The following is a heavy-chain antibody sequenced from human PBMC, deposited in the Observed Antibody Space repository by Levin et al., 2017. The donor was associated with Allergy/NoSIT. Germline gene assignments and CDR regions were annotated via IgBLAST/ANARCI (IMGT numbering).Heavy chain of an antibody. CDR3: ARALLYCSGGSCYPTRIDY. CDR2: TSYDESNK. CDR1: GFTFRSYS. V-gene: IGHV3-30-3*01. J-gene: IGHJ4*02. D-gene: IGHD2-15*01. Sequence: PGGSLRLSCAASGFTFRSYSMHWVRQAPGKGLEWVAVTSYDESNKHYADSVKGRFTISRDNSKNTLYLQMNSLKTEDTAVYYCARALLYCSGGSCYPTRIDYWGQGTLVIVSS.